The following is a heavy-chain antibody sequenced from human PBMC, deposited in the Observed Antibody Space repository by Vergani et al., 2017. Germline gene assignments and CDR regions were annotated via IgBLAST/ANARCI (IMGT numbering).Heavy chain of an antibody. CDR2: INWNGGTT. D-gene: IGHD3-22*01. CDR1: GFTFDDYG. J-gene: IGHJ3*02. V-gene: IGHV3-20*04. CDR3: ARDKYYDSSGYLDAFDI. Sequence: EVQLVESGGGVVRPGGSLRLSCAASGFTFDDYGMSWVRQAPGRGLEWVSGINWNGGTTGYADSVKGRFTISRDNAKNSLYLQMNSLRAEDTAVYYCARDKYYDSSGYLDAFDIWGQGTMVTVSS.